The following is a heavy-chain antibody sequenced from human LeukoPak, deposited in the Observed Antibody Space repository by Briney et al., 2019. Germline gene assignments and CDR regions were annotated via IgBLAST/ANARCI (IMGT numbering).Heavy chain of an antibody. CDR1: GFTFSSYG. CDR3: AKSIAVAGTNFDY. Sequence: TGVSLRLSCAASGFTFSSYGMHWVRQAPGKGLEWVAFIRYDGSNKYYADSVKGRFTISRDNSKNTLYLQMNSLRAEDTAVYYCAKSIAVAGTNFDYWGQGTLVTVSS. D-gene: IGHD6-19*01. CDR2: IRYDGSNK. J-gene: IGHJ4*02. V-gene: IGHV3-30*02.